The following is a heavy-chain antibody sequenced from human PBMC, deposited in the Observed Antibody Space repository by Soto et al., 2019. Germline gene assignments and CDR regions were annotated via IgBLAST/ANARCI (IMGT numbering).Heavy chain of an antibody. CDR2: ITGSGSYI. CDR1: GFTFSSYA. J-gene: IGHJ4*02. Sequence: EVQLVESGGGLVKPGGSLRLSCAASGFTFSSYAMTWVRLAPGKGLQWVSSITGSGSYIYYADSLKGRFTISRDNAKNALWLQMNSLRADDEALYFCARDLSWSVDSWGQGTLVTVSS. D-gene: IGHD6-13*01. CDR3: ARDLSWSVDS. V-gene: IGHV3-21*01.